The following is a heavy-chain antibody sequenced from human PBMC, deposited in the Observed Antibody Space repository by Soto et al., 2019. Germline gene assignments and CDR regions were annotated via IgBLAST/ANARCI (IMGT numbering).Heavy chain of an antibody. CDR3: ARGPYSNNWFDP. CDR1: GFTFSSYW. V-gene: IGHV3-74*01. D-gene: IGHD4-4*01. Sequence: PGGSLRLSCAASGFTFSSYWMHWVRQAPGKGLVWVSRINSDGSSTSYADSAKGRFTISRDNAKNTLYLQMNSLRAEDTAVYYCARGPYSNNWFDPWGQGTLVTVSS. J-gene: IGHJ5*02. CDR2: INSDGSST.